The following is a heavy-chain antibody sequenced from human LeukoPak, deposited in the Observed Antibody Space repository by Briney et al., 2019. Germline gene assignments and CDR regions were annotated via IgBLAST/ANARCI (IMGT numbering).Heavy chain of an antibody. CDR3: ASFYDSSGYYYEDEYFQH. V-gene: IGHV1-46*01. CDR1: GYTFTGYY. CDR2: INPSGGST. D-gene: IGHD3-22*01. Sequence: ASVKVSCKASGYTFTGYYMHWVRQAPGQGLEWMGWINPSGGSTSYAQKFQGRVTMTRDTSTSTVYMELSSLRSEDTAVYYCASFYDSSGYYYEDEYFQHWGQGTLVTVSS. J-gene: IGHJ1*01.